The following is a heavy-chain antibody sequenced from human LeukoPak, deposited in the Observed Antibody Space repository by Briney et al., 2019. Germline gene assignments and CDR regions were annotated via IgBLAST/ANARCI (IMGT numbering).Heavy chain of an antibody. Sequence: GASVKVSCKTSGYTFTGYYMHWVRQAPGQGLEWMGWINPNSGGTNYAQKFQGRVTMTRDTSISTAYMELSRLRSDDTAVYYCARDYYGSGDLYYYYYMDVWGKGTTVTISS. CDR1: GYTFTGYY. J-gene: IGHJ6*03. CDR2: INPNSGGT. D-gene: IGHD3-10*01. CDR3: ARDYYGSGDLYYYYYMDV. V-gene: IGHV1-2*02.